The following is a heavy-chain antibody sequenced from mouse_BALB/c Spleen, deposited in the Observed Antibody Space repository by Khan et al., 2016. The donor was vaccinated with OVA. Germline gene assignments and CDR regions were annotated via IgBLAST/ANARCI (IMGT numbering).Heavy chain of an antibody. Sequence: QVQLKQSGPGLVQPSQSLSITCTVSGFSLTTYGVHWVRQSPGKGLEWLGVIWSVGSTDYNAAFTSRLSISKDNSKSQVFFKMNSLQTNDTAIYYCARNYDYDEVLSYWGQGTLVTVSA. CDR1: GFSLTTYG. D-gene: IGHD2-4*01. V-gene: IGHV2-2*02. J-gene: IGHJ3*01. CDR2: IWSVGST. CDR3: ARNYDYDEVLSY.